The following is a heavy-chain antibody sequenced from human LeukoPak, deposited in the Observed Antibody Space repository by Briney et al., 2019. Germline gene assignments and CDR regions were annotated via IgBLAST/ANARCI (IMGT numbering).Heavy chain of an antibody. CDR2: IYYSGST. CDR3: ARSQRRYNWFDP. CDR1: GGSISSYY. Sequence: SSETLSLTCTVSGGSISSYYWSWIRQPPGKGLEWIGYIYYSGSTNYNPSLKSRVTISVDTSKNQFSLKLTSVTAADTAVYYCARSQRRYNWFDPWGQGTLVTVSS. V-gene: IGHV4-59*01. D-gene: IGHD2-2*01. J-gene: IGHJ5*02.